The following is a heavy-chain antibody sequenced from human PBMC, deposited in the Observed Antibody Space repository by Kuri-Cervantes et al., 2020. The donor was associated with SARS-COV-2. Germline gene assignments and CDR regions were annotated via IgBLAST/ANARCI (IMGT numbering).Heavy chain of an antibody. V-gene: IGHV3-11*04. CDR2: ISSSGSTI. D-gene: IGHD3/OR15-3a*01. CDR3: AREDYDFWRSPYYYYMDV. J-gene: IGHJ6*03. CDR1: GFTFSDYY. Sequence: GGSLRLSCAASGFTFSDYYMSWIRQAPGKGLEWVSYISSSGSTIYYADSVKGRFAISRDNAKNSLYLQMNSLRAEDTAVYYCAREDYDFWRSPYYYYMDVWGKGTTVTVSS.